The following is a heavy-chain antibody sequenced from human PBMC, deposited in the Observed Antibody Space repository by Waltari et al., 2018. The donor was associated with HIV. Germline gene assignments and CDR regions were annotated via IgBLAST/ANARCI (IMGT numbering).Heavy chain of an antibody. CDR2: IIPICGTT. CDR3: GGEGGVGVGATPFDY. J-gene: IGHJ4*02. D-gene: IGHD1-26*01. V-gene: IGHV1-69*06. CDR1: GGTFSSYA. Sequence: QVQLVQSGAEVKKPGSSVKVSCNASGGTFSSYAISWVRQAPGQGLEWMGGIIPICGTTNYAQKLRGRVTITANKTTSTAYMGLGSWRWGGRGVYCWGGEGGVGVGATPFDYWGQGTLVTVSS.